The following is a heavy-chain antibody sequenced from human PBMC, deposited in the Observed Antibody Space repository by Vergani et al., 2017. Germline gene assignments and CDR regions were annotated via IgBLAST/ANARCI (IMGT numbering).Heavy chain of an antibody. CDR3: ARHISVVRPSSMTAFDY. V-gene: IGHV4-39*01. CDR2: VFYGGRT. Sequence: QVQLQESCPGLVKPSETLSLSCRVSGDSISRSHHYWGFIRQPPGKGLEWIGTVFYGGRTSYNPSLKSRVTLSLDTSKKQISLHLTSVTAADTAVYYCARHISVVRPSSMTAFDYWGQGTLVTVSS. J-gene: IGHJ4*02. CDR1: GDSISRSHHY. D-gene: IGHD2-21*01.